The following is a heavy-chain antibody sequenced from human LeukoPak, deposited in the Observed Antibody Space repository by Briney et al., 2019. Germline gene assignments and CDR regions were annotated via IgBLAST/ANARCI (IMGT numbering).Heavy chain of an antibody. CDR1: VYTFTNYG. Sequence: GASVTVSFKASVYTFTNYGISWVRQAPGKGLEWMGWISVYNGYTNYAQKLQGRVTMTTDTSTSTAYMELRSLRSDDTAVYYCARVYDILTGYFWFDRWGQGTLVSVDS. CDR2: ISVYNGYT. V-gene: IGHV1-18*01. D-gene: IGHD3-9*01. J-gene: IGHJ5*02. CDR3: ARVYDILTGYFWFDR.